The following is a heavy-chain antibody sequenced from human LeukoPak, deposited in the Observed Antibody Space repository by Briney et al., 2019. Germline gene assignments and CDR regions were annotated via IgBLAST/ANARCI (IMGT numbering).Heavy chain of an antibody. Sequence: TGGSLRLSCAASGFTFSSYAMHWVRQAPGKGLEWVAVISYDGSNKYYADSVKGRFTISRDNSKNTLYLQMNSLRAEDTAVYYCAKDLRIIAEAGTTRRYWGQGTLVTVSS. D-gene: IGHD6-13*01. V-gene: IGHV3-30-3*01. CDR1: GFTFSSYA. CDR3: AKDLRIIAEAGTTRRY. CDR2: ISYDGSNK. J-gene: IGHJ4*02.